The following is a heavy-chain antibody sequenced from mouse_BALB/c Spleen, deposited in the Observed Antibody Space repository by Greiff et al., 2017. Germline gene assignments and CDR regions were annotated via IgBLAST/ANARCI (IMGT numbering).Heavy chain of an antibody. V-gene: IGHV3-6*02. Sequence: EVKLMESGPGLVKPSQSLSLTCSVTGYSITSGYYWNWIRQFPGNKLEWMGYISYDGSNNYNPSLKNRISITRDTSKNQFFLKLNSVTTEDTATYYGARGPSYWYFDVWGAGTTVTVSS. CDR3: ARGPSYWYFDV. CDR2: ISYDGSN. J-gene: IGHJ1*01. CDR1: GYSITSGYY.